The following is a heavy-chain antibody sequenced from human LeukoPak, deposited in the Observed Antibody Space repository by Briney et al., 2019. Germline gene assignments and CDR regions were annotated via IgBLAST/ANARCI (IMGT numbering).Heavy chain of an antibody. J-gene: IGHJ3*02. V-gene: IGHV3-66*01. Sequence: GGSLRLSCATSGFTFSSYVMSWVRQAPGRGLEWVSVIYSGGSTFYADSVKGRFTISRDNSKNTLYLQMNSLRDEDTAVYYCARDGGYGVNAAFDIWGQGTMVTVSS. CDR2: IYSGGST. D-gene: IGHD4-23*01. CDR1: GFTFSSYV. CDR3: ARDGGYGVNAAFDI.